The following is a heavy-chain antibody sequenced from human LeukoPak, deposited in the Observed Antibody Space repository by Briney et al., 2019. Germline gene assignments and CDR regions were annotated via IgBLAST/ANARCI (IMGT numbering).Heavy chain of an antibody. CDR2: IDNDGGKT. Sequence: GGSLRLSCTASGFIFINYAMNWVRQAPGKGLEWVADIDNDGGKTYYTDSVKGRFTISRDNSKNTLYLQMNSLRAEDTTLYYCAKSGAPWSHFDYWGQGTLVTVSS. CDR3: AKSGAPWSHFDY. V-gene: IGHV3-23*01. CDR1: GFIFINYA. D-gene: IGHD3-3*01. J-gene: IGHJ4*02.